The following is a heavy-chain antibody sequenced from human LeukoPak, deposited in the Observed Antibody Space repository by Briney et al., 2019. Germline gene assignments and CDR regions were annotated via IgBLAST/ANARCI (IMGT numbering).Heavy chain of an antibody. D-gene: IGHD3-22*01. CDR1: GFTFDDYA. J-gene: IGHJ3*02. CDR2: ISWNSGSI. Sequence: PGGSLRLSCAASGFTFDDYAMHWVRQAPGKGLEWVSGISWNSGSIGYADSVKGRFTISRDNAKNSLYLQMNSLRAEDTALYYCAKDIMADLITPNAFDIWGQGTMVTVSS. CDR3: AKDIMADLITPNAFDI. V-gene: IGHV3-9*01.